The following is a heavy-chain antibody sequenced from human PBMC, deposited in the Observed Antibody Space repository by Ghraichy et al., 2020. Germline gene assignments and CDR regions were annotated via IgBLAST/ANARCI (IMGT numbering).Heavy chain of an antibody. CDR3: ARRDSSGWKGFFDY. V-gene: IGHV4-39*01. Sequence: SETLSLTCTVSGGSISSSSYYWGWIRQPPGKGLEWIGSIYYSGSTYYNPSLKSRVTISVDTSKNQFSLKLSSVTAADTAVYYCARRDSSGWKGFFDYWGQGTLVTVSS. CDR1: GGSISSSSYY. J-gene: IGHJ4*02. D-gene: IGHD6-19*01. CDR2: IYYSGST.